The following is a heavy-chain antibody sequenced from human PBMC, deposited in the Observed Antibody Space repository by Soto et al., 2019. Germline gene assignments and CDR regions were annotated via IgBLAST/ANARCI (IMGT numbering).Heavy chain of an antibody. V-gene: IGHV5-51*01. J-gene: IGHJ4*02. CDR1: GYSFTSYW. Sequence: PGESLKISCKGSGYSFTSYWIGWVRQMPGKGLEWMGIIYPSDSDTRYSPSFQGQVTTSADKSISTAYLQWSSLKASDTAMYYWAKNSSWRTSVYHYGGRGPRVTVPS. CDR3: AKNSSWRTSVYHY. D-gene: IGHD5-18*01. CDR2: IYPSDSDT.